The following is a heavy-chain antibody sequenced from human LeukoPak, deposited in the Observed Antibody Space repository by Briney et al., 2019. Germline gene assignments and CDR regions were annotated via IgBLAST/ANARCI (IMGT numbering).Heavy chain of an antibody. CDR1: GGSMSNYN. V-gene: IGHV4-59*01. CDR3: ARRRTRPEAFDI. D-gene: IGHD3/OR15-3a*01. J-gene: IGHJ3*02. CDR2: VYYTGST. Sequence: SETLSLTCTVSGGSMSNYNWTWICHTPRKRLEWIVYVYYTGSTNYNPSLKSRVTISIDTSKNQFSLNLTSVTAADTAAYYCARRRTRPEAFDIWGQGTVVTVSS.